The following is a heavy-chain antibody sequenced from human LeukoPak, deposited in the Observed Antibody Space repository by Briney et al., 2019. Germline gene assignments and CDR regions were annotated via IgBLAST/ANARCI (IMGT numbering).Heavy chain of an antibody. Sequence: PSETLSLTCTVPGGSSSDTTYYWAWIRQPPGKGLEWIGSIYFSETKYNPSLKSRITISGDTSKNQFSLKLSSVTAADTAVYYCASPSKLVISRGGFDIWGQGTMVTVSA. V-gene: IGHV4-39*01. CDR1: GGSSSDTTYY. D-gene: IGHD2-15*01. CDR3: ASPSKLVISRGGFDI. CDR2: IYFSET. J-gene: IGHJ3*02.